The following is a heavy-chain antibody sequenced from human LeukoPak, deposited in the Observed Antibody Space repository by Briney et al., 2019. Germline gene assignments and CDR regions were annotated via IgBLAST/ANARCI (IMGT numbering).Heavy chain of an antibody. V-gene: IGHV3-23*01. J-gene: IGHJ4*02. CDR3: ARVVDIVVVPAALDY. Sequence: GGSLRLSCAASGFTFSSYAMSWVRQASGKGLEWVSAISGSGGSTYYADSVKGRFTISRDNSKNTLYLQMNSLRAEDTAVYYCARVVDIVVVPAALDYWGQGTLVTVSS. CDR2: ISGSGGST. D-gene: IGHD2-2*01. CDR1: GFTFSSYA.